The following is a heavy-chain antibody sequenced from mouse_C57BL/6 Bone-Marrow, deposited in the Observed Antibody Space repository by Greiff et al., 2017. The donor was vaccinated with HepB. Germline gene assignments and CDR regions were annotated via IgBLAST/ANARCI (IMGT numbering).Heavy chain of an antibody. CDR3: ARFLYPFYFDY. CDR2: IRNKANGYTT. J-gene: IGHJ2*01. Sequence: EVQLQESGGGLVQPGGSLSLSCAASGFTFTDYYMSWVRQPPGKALEWLGFIRNKANGYTTEYSASVKGRFTISRDNSQSILYLQMNALRAEDSATYYCARFLYPFYFDYWGQGTTLTVSS. V-gene: IGHV7-3*01. CDR1: GFTFTDYY. D-gene: IGHD1-3*01.